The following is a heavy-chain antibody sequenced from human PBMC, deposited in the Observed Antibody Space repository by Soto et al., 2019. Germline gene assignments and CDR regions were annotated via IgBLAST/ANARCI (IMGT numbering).Heavy chain of an antibody. D-gene: IGHD3-3*01. V-gene: IGHV3-23*01. CDR2: ITSASGSA. CDR3: ATFDFWSASYVRGFFDY. Sequence: HLLESGGDMVQPGGSLRLSCAASGFTFSNHAMSWVRQAPGKGLEWVSGITSASGSAYYADSVKGRFTISRDNAKNAVDLDMSSLRAEATSVYYCATFDFWSASYVRGFFDYWGHVTLVTVS. J-gene: IGHJ4*01. CDR1: GFTFSNHA.